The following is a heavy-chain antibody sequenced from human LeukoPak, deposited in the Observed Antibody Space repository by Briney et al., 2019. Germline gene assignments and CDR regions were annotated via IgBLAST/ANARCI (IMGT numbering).Heavy chain of an antibody. CDR2: ISSSSSYI. V-gene: IGHV3-21*01. CDR3: AHFTFGGVIAYMDV. Sequence: GGSLRLSCAASGFTFSSYSMNWVRQAPGKGLEWVSSISSSSSYIYYADSVKGRFTISRDNAKNSLYLQMNSLRAEDTAVYYCAHFTFGGVIAYMDVWGKGTTVTVSS. CDR1: GFTFSSYS. J-gene: IGHJ6*03. D-gene: IGHD3-16*02.